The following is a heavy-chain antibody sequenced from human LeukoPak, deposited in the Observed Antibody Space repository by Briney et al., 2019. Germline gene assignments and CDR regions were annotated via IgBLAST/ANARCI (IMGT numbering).Heavy chain of an antibody. CDR2: IYTNGNS. CDR3: AREAKNYDGDGYYLDY. J-gene: IGHJ4*02. CDR1: GASINKYY. D-gene: IGHD3-22*01. V-gene: IGHV4-4*07. Sequence: SETLSLTCTGSGASINKYYWGWIRQSAGKGREWIGRIYTNGNSNYSPSLGGRVTMSVDTSKSQFSLRLSSVTAADTAVFYCAREAKNYDGDGYYLDYWGQGILVTVAS.